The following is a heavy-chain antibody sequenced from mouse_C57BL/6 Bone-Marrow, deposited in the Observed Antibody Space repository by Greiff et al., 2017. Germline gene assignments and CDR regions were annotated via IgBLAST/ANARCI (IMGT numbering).Heavy chain of an antibody. V-gene: IGHV1-4*01. J-gene: IGHJ4*01. Sequence: QVQLQQSGAELARPGASVKMSCKASGYTFTSYTMHWVKQRPGQGLEWIGYINPSSGYTKYNQKFKDKATSTADKSSSTAYMQLSSLTSEDSAVYYGARGLLYYYAMDYGGQGTSVTVSS. CDR1: GYTFTSYT. CDR3: ARGLLYYYAMDY. CDR2: INPSSGYT. D-gene: IGHD6-1*01.